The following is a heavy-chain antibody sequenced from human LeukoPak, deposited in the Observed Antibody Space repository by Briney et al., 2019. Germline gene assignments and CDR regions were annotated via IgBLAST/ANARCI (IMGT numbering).Heavy chain of an antibody. CDR2: INPSGGST. CDR3: ARDPLYYYDSSGYYPD. D-gene: IGHD3-22*01. Sequence: ASVKVSCKASGYTFTSYYMHWVRQAPGQGLEWMGIINPSGGSTSYAQKFQGRVTMTRDTPTSTVYMELSSLRSEDTAVYYCARDPLYYYDSSGYYPDWGQGTLVTVSS. V-gene: IGHV1-46*01. J-gene: IGHJ4*02. CDR1: GYTFTSYY.